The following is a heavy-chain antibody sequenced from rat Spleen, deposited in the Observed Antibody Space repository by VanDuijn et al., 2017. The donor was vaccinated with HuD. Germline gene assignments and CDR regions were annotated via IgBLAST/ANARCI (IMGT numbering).Heavy chain of an antibody. CDR3: AVAGYGY. CDR1: GFTFSRYW. D-gene: IGHD1-7*01. Sequence: EVQLAETGGGLVQPGRSLKLSCVASGFTFSRYWMYWVRQAPGKGLEWISSISNDGGTTYYPDSVKGRFTISRDNAENTVYLQMNSLRSEDTATNYCAVAGYGYWGHGVMVTVSS. V-gene: IGHV5-58*01. J-gene: IGHJ2*01. CDR2: ISNDGGTT.